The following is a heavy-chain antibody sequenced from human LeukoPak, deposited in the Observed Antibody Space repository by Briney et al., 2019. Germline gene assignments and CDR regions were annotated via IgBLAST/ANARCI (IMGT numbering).Heavy chain of an antibody. Sequence: ASVKVSCKASGGTFSSYAISWVRQAPGQGLEWMGGIIPIFGTANYAQEFQGRVTITADESTSTAYMELSSLRSEDTAVYYCASGDYDYYYYGMDVWGQGTTVTVSS. CDR3: ASGDYDYYYYGMDV. V-gene: IGHV1-69*13. CDR2: IIPIFGTA. CDR1: GGTFSSYA. J-gene: IGHJ6*02. D-gene: IGHD4-17*01.